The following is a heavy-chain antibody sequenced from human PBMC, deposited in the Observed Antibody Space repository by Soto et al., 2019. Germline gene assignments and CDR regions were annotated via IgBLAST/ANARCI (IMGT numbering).Heavy chain of an antibody. D-gene: IGHD5-18*01. Sequence: LRLSCAASGFTFSSYSMNWVRQAPGKGLEWVSYISSSSSTIYYADSVKGRFTISRDNAKNSLYLQMNSLRDEDTAVYYCARYDRGYSYGAHFDYWGQGTLVTVSS. V-gene: IGHV3-48*02. J-gene: IGHJ4*02. CDR1: GFTFSSYS. CDR2: ISSSSSTI. CDR3: ARYDRGYSYGAHFDY.